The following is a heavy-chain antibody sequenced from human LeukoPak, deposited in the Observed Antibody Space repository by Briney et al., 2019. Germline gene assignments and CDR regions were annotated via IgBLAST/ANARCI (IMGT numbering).Heavy chain of an antibody. J-gene: IGHJ5*02. Sequence: PSETLSLTCTVSGGSISSSTYYWGWIRQPPGKGLEWIGNIYYSGSTYYNPSLKSRVTISVDTSKNQFSLKLSSVTAADTAVYYCARQRWFGEKHRGAYWFDPWGQGTLVTVSS. V-gene: IGHV4-39*01. CDR1: GGSISSSTYY. CDR2: IYYSGST. CDR3: ARQRWFGEKHRGAYWFDP. D-gene: IGHD3-10*01.